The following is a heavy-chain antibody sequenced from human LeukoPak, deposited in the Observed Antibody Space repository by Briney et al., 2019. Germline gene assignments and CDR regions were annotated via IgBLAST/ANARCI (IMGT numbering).Heavy chain of an antibody. J-gene: IGHJ4*02. CDR3: ARDLAIAATTGY. D-gene: IGHD6-13*01. Sequence: SVKVPCKASGGTFSSYTISWVRQAPGQGLEWMGRIIPILGIANYAQKFQGRVTITADKSTSTAYMELSSLRSEDTAVYYCARDLAIAATTGYWGQGTLVTVSS. V-gene: IGHV1-69*04. CDR1: GGTFSSYT. CDR2: IIPILGIA.